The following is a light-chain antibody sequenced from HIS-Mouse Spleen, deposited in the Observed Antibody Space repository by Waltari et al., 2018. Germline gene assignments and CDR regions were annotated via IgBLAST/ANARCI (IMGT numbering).Light chain of an antibody. CDR2: KVS. V-gene: IGKV2-30*02. J-gene: IGKJ4*01. CDR3: MQGTHWLT. Sequence: DVVMTQSPLSLPVTLGQPASISCSSSQSLVHSDGNTYLTWFQQRPGQSPRRLIYKVSNRDSGVPDRFSGSGSGTDFTLKISSVEAEDVGVYYCMQGTHWLTFGGGTKVEIK. CDR1: QSLVHSDGNTY.